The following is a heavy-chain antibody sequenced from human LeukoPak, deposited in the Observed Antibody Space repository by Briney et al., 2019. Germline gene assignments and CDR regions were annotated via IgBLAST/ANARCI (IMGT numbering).Heavy chain of an antibody. J-gene: IGHJ6*03. D-gene: IGHD2-2*01. Sequence: PSETLSLTCTVSGGSISSGGYYWSWIRQHPGKGLEWIGYIYYSGSTYYNPSLKSRVTISVDTSKSQFSLKLSSVTAADTAVYYCAREGRVCSSTRCYPYYYYMDVWGKGTTVTVSS. CDR3: AREGRVCSSTRCYPYYYYMDV. CDR2: IYYSGST. CDR1: GGSISSGGYY. V-gene: IGHV4-61*08.